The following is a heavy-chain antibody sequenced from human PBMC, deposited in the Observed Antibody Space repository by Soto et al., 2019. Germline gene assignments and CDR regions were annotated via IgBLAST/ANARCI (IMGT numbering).Heavy chain of an antibody. J-gene: IGHJ4*02. CDR2: IIPIFGTA. D-gene: IGHD1-1*01. CDR3: SRAVVQPGTAFDY. Sequence: QVQLVQSGAEVKKPGSSVKVSCKASGGTFSSYAISWVRQAPGQGLEWMGGIIPIFGTANYAQKFQGRVTIAADESTSTAYMELRSLRSEDTAAYYCSRAVVQPGTAFDYWGQGTLVTVSS. V-gene: IGHV1-69*12. CDR1: GGTFSSYA.